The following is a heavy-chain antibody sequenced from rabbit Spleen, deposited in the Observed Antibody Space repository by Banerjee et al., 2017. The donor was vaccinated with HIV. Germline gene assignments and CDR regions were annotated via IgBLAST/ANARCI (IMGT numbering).Heavy chain of an antibody. J-gene: IGHJ6*01. V-gene: IGHV1S40*01. Sequence: QSLEESGGDLVKPGASLTLTCKAVGFDISSYWMCWVRQAPGKGLEWIACINIVTGKSVYASWAKGRFTISKTSSTTVTLQMTSLTVADTATYFCAREKSGIVGYDLWGQGTLVTVS. CDR2: INIVTGKS. CDR1: GFDISSYW. CDR3: AREKSGIVGYDL. D-gene: IGHD6-1*01.